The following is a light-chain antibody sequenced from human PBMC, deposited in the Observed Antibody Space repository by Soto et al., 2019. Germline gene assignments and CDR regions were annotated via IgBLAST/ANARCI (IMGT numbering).Light chain of an antibody. Sequence: DIQMTQSPSTLSASIGDRVTLTCRASQSIRNSLAWYQQKPGKAPRLLIFEASRLESGVPSRLSGSGSGTEFTLTISSPQPDDFATYYCQQYSSYSLTFGQGTKVEFK. CDR2: EAS. J-gene: IGKJ1*01. CDR1: QSIRNS. CDR3: QQYSSYSLT. V-gene: IGKV1-5*01.